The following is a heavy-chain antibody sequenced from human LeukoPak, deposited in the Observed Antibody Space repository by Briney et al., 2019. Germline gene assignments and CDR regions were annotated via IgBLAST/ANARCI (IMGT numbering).Heavy chain of an antibody. CDR1: GDSMSSSNW. CDR2: IYHTGNT. D-gene: IGHD5-12*01. CDR3: VRGGGSEVCDY. J-gene: IGHJ4*02. V-gene: IGHV4-4*02. Sequence: SETLSLTCAVSGDSMSSSNWWSWVRQPPGKGLEWIGEIYHTGNTNYSPSLKGRATISADKSKNQFSLNVTSVTAADTAVYYCVRGGGSEVCDYWGQGTLVTVSS.